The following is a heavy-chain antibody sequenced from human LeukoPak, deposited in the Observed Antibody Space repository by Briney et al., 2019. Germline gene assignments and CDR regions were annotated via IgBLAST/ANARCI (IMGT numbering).Heavy chain of an antibody. J-gene: IGHJ3*02. CDR1: GFTVSNNY. Sequence: PGGSLRLSCAASGFTVSNNYMSWVRQAPGKGLEWVSVIYSGGNTYFADPVKGRFAISRDYSRNTVYLQMSSLRAEDTAVYYCARESGFGELFPFAFDIWGQGTVVTVSS. D-gene: IGHD3-10*01. CDR3: ARESGFGELFPFAFDI. CDR2: IYSGGNT. V-gene: IGHV3-53*01.